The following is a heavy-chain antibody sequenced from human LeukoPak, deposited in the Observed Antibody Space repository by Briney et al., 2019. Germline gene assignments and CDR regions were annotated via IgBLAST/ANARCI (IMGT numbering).Heavy chain of an antibody. CDR1: GFTFSSYG. Sequence: GGSLRLSCAASGFTFSSYGMHWVRQAPGKGLDWVAVISNDGSKKYYADSVKGRFTISRGNSKNTLSLQVSSLRTEDTAVYYCAKDRYSYAFEYSDSWGQGTLVTVSS. CDR2: ISNDGSKK. CDR3: AKDRYSYAFEYSDS. J-gene: IGHJ4*02. D-gene: IGHD5-18*01. V-gene: IGHV3-30*18.